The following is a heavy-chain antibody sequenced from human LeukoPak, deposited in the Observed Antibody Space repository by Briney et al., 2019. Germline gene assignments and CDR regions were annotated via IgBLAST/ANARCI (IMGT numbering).Heavy chain of an antibody. J-gene: IGHJ4*02. CDR2: IKQDGSEK. CDR3: DGGTGWVSNLG. D-gene: IGHD6-19*01. CDR1: GFSFSNYW. Sequence: GGSLRLSCAASGFSFSNYWMHWVRQPPGKGLEWVANIKQDGSEKYYVDSVKGRFTISRDNAKNSLCLQMNSLRAEDTGVYYCDGGTGWVSNLGGGQGTLVIVSS. V-gene: IGHV3-7*03.